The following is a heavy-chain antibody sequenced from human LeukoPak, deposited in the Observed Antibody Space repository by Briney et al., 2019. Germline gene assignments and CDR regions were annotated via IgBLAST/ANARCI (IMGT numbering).Heavy chain of an antibody. V-gene: IGHV3-7*04. CDR3: ARGDNSAFDI. CDR1: GCTFRSYR. Sequence: PGGSLGLSCAASGCTFRSYRMNWVRQAPGKGLEWVASIKQGESERYYVDSVNGRFTISRDNAENSLYLQMNSLRAEDTAVYYCARGDNSAFDIWGQGTMVTVSS. J-gene: IGHJ3*02. CDR2: IKQGESER. D-gene: IGHD3-22*01.